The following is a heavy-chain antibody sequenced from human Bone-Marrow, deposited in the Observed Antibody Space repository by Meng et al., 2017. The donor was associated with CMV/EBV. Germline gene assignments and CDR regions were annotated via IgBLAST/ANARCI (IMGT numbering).Heavy chain of an antibody. CDR1: SGSFSGYY. D-gene: IGHD3-22*01. J-gene: IGHJ4*02. V-gene: IGHV4-34*03. Sequence: SQTLSLTCAVYSGSFSGYYWSWIRQPPGEGLEWIGDVNDSGSTNYNPSLKSRVTISVDTSKNQFSLKLSSVTAADTAVYYCYSSGYFDYWGQGTLVTVSS. CDR2: VNDSGST. CDR3: YSSGYFDY.